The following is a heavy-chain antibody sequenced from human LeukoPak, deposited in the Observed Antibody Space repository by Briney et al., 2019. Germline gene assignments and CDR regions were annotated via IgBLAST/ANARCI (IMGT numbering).Heavy chain of an antibody. J-gene: IGHJ4*02. D-gene: IGHD3-10*01. CDR2: INWNGDST. Sequence: GGSLRLSCAASGFTFDDYGMSWLRQAPGKGLEWVSGINWNGDSTGYADSVKGRFTISRDNAKNTPYLQMNSLRAEDTALYHCARMEYYGSGEYYFDYWGQGNLVTVSS. CDR3: ARMEYYGSGEYYFDY. V-gene: IGHV3-20*01. CDR1: GFTFDDYG.